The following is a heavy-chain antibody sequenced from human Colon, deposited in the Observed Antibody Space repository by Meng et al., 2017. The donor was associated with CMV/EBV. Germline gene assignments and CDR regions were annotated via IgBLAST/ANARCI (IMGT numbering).Heavy chain of an antibody. CDR1: NSAA. Sequence: NSAAWNWIRQSPSRGLEWLGRTYYRSKWYNDYAVSVKSRITINPDTSKNQFSLQLNSVTPEDTAVYYCTREGFSYYFDSSGYYSFDYWGQGTLVTVSS. CDR2: TYYRSKWYN. CDR3: TREGFSYYFDSSGYYSFDY. V-gene: IGHV6-1*01. J-gene: IGHJ4*02. D-gene: IGHD3-22*01.